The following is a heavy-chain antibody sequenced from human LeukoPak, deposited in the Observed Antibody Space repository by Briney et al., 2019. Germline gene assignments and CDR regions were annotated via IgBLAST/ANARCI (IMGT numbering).Heavy chain of an antibody. Sequence: GGSLRLSCAASGFTFSSYGMHWVRQAPGKGLEWVAVIWYGGSNKYYADSVKGRSTISRDNSKNTLYLQMNSLRAEDTAVYYCAKDQGSGWFDPWGQGTLVTVSS. CDR1: GFTFSSYG. J-gene: IGHJ5*02. V-gene: IGHV3-30*02. CDR3: AKDQGSGWFDP. CDR2: IWYGGSNK.